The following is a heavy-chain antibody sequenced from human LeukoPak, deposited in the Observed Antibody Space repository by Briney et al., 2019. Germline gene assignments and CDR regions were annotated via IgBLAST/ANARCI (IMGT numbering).Heavy chain of an antibody. V-gene: IGHV3-74*01. CDR2: IKTDGTYT. CDR3: VADLGDYADF. Sequence: PGGSLRLFCAASGFTFSRYWMHWVRQAPGEGLVWVSRIKTDGTYTSNADSVKGRFTISRDNAKSTLYLQMNSLRVEDTAVYYCVADLGDYADFWGQGTLVTVSS. J-gene: IGHJ4*02. CDR1: GFTFSRYW.